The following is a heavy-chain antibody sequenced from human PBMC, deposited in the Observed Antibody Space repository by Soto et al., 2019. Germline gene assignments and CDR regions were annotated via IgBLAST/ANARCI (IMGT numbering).Heavy chain of an antibody. CDR1: GFTFSEHY. CDR2: IRMKTNGSTT. J-gene: IGHJ4*02. CDR3: VRVDKKYYFDY. Sequence: EVQLVESGGGLVQPGGSVRLSCATSGFTFSEHYMDWVRQAPGKGLEWVGRIRMKTNGSTTQYAASVKGRFTISRDDSKKSRYVQLNSLKTEDTAMYYCVRVDKKYYFDYWGQGTLVTVSS. V-gene: IGHV3-72*01.